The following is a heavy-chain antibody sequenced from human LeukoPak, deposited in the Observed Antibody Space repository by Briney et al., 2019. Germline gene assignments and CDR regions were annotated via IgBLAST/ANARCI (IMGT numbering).Heavy chain of an antibody. J-gene: IGHJ3*01. CDR1: GFTFSDFG. V-gene: IGHV3-30*02. CDR2: IRSEENKI. CDR3: ARGAGSYYGTDTVNL. D-gene: IGHD1-26*01. Sequence: PGGSLRLSCEASGFTFSDFGLHWVRQAPGKGLEWVAFIRSEENKIYYLASVRGRFTISRDNSKNTLFLQMSSRRHEDTAVYYCARGAGSYYGTDTVNLWGQGTMVTVSS.